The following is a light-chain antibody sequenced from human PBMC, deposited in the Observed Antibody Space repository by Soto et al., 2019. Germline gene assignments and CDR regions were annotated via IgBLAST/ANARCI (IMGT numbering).Light chain of an antibody. J-gene: IGLJ2*01. CDR2: EVN. CDR1: SDDVGGYNY. V-gene: IGLV2-8*01. CDR3: SSHAGSNPVV. Sequence: QSALTQPPSASGSPGQSVTISCTGTSDDVGGYNYVSWYQQYPGKAPKLMIYEVNKRPSGVPDHFSGSKSGNTASLTVSGLQAEDEADYYCSSHAGSNPVVFGGGTKLTVL.